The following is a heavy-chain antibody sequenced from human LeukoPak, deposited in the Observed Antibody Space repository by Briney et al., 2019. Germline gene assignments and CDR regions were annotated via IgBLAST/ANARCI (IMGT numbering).Heavy chain of an antibody. CDR1: GSTFSSYA. V-gene: IGHV3-30-3*01. Sequence: GRSLRLSCAASGSTFSSYAMHWVRQAPGKGLEWVAVISYDGSNKYYADSVKGRFTISRDNSKNTLYLQMNSLRAEDTAVYYCAREADYFDYWGQGTLVTVSS. J-gene: IGHJ4*02. CDR2: ISYDGSNK. CDR3: AREADYFDY.